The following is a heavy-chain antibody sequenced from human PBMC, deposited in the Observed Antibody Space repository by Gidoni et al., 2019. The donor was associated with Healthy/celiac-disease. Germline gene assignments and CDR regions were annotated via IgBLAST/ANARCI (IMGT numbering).Heavy chain of an antibody. Sequence: QVQLVESGGGVVQPGRSLRLSCAASGFTFSSYGMHWVRQAPGKGLEWVAVIWYDGSNKYYADSVKGRFTISRDNSKNTLYLKMNSLRAEDTAVYYCARDPLSRSWPHYYYGMDVWGQGTTVTVSS. J-gene: IGHJ6*02. CDR2: IWYDGSNK. CDR3: ARDPLSRSWPHYYYGMDV. V-gene: IGHV3-33*01. CDR1: GFTFSSYG. D-gene: IGHD6-13*01.